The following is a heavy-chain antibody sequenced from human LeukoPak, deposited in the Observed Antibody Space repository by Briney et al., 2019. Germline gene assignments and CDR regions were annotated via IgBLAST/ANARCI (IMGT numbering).Heavy chain of an antibody. CDR3: ARGFYYDFWSGYYQYNWFDP. CDR2: INHSGST. Sequence: SETLSHTCAVYGGSFSGYYWSWLRQPPGKGLEWIGEINHSGSTNYNPSLRSRVTISVDTSKNQFSLKLSSVTAADTAVYYCARGFYYDFWSGYYQYNWFDPWGQGTLVTVSS. J-gene: IGHJ5*02. D-gene: IGHD3-3*01. V-gene: IGHV4-34*01. CDR1: GGSFSGYY.